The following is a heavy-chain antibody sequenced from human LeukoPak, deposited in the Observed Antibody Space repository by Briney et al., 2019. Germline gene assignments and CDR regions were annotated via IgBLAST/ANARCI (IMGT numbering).Heavy chain of an antibody. V-gene: IGHV3-7*01. D-gene: IGHD2-15*01. J-gene: IGHJ6*03. CDR3: AKDLFIARGYFYYMDV. Sequence: GGSLRLSCAASGFTFSSYWMSWVRQAPGKGLEWVANIKQYGSEKYYVDSVKGRFIISRDNAKNSLYLQMNSLRAEDTAVYYCAKDLFIARGYFYYMDVWGKETTVTVSS. CDR1: GFTFSSYW. CDR2: IKQYGSEK.